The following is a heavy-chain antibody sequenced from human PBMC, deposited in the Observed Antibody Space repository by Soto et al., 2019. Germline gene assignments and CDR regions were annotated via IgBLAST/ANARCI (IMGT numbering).Heavy chain of an antibody. Sequence: SVKVSCKASGGTFSSYAISWVRQAPGQGLEWMGGIIPIFGTANYAQKFQGRVTITADESTSTAYMELSSLRSEDTAVYYCARDRRYYYDSSGLGMDVWGQGTTVTVSS. D-gene: IGHD3-22*01. CDR2: IIPIFGTA. CDR3: ARDRRYYYDSSGLGMDV. J-gene: IGHJ6*02. V-gene: IGHV1-69*13. CDR1: GGTFSSYA.